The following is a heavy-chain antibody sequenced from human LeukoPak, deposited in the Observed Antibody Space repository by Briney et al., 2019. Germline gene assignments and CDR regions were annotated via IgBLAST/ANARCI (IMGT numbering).Heavy chain of an antibody. D-gene: IGHD3-9*01. Sequence: GGSLRLSCAASGFTFSSYAMHWVRQAPGKGLEWVAVISYDGSNKYYADSVKGRFTISRDNSKNTLYLQMNSLRAEDTAVYYCARVLLRYFDWLSSPFDYWGQGTLVTVS. CDR1: GFTFSSYA. CDR2: ISYDGSNK. V-gene: IGHV3-30-3*01. J-gene: IGHJ4*02. CDR3: ARVLLRYFDWLSSPFDY.